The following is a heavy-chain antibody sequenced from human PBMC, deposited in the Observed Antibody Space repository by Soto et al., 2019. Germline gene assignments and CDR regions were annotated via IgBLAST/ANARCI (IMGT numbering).Heavy chain of an antibody. CDR1: GGSISSGNYP. CDR3: ARARYCSGGSCYSDY. D-gene: IGHD2-15*01. CDR2: IYHTGTT. V-gene: IGHV4-30-2*01. Sequence: QLQLQESGSGLVKPSQTLSLTCTVSGGSISSGNYPWTWIRQPPGKGLEWIGYIYHTGTTYYNPSLKGCITISVDTSKNHFSLKLSSVTAADTAVYYCARARYCSGGSCYSDYWGQGTLVTVSS. J-gene: IGHJ4*02.